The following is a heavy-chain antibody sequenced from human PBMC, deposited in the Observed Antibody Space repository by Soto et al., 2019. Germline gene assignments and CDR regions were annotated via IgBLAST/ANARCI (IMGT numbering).Heavy chain of an antibody. CDR2: IIPIFGTA. CDR1: GGTSSSYA. Sequence: QVQLVQSGAEVKKPGSSVKVSCKASGGTSSSYAISWVRQAPGQGLEWMGGIIPIFGTANYAQKFQGRVTITADESTSTAYMELSSLRSEDTAVYYCARPVEMATISRSYFFYWGQGTLVTVSS. J-gene: IGHJ4*02. CDR3: ARPVEMATISRSYFFY. D-gene: IGHD5-12*01. V-gene: IGHV1-69*01.